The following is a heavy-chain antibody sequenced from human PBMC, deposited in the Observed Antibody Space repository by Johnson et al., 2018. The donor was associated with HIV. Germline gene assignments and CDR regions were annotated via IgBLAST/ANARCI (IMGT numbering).Heavy chain of an antibody. CDR1: GFTVSSNY. Sequence: QVQLVESGGGLIQPGGSLRLSCAASGFTVSSNYMSWVRQAPGKGLEWVSYISSSASTIYYADSVQGRFTISRDNAKNTLYLQMNSLRAEDTAVYYCAREQELIGERAFDIWGQGTMVTVSS. D-gene: IGHD6-13*01. CDR2: ISSSASTI. V-gene: IGHV3-11*04. CDR3: AREQELIGERAFDI. J-gene: IGHJ3*02.